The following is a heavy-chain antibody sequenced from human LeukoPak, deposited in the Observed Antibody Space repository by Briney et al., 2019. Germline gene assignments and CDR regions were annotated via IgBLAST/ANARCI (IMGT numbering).Heavy chain of an antibody. V-gene: IGHV3-21*01. CDR2: ISSSSSYI. Sequence: GGSLRLSCAASGFTFSSYRMNWVRQAPGKGLEWVSSISSSSSYIYYADSVKGRFTISRENAKNSLYLQMNSLRAEDTAVYYCARMITAAAGTFDYCGQGTLVTVSS. CDR3: ARMITAAAGTFDY. D-gene: IGHD6-13*01. CDR1: GFTFSSYR. J-gene: IGHJ4*02.